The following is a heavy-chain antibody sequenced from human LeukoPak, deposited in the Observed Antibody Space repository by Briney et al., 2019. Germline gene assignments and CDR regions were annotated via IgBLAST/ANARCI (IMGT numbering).Heavy chain of an antibody. Sequence: GGSLRLSCAASGFTFSSYAMSWVRQAPGKGLEWVSAISGSGGSTYYADSVKGRFIISRDNSKNTLYLQMNSLRAEDTAVYYCAKDPAVYTSSWYVVYWGQGTLVTVSS. CDR2: ISGSGGST. V-gene: IGHV3-23*01. CDR3: AKDPAVYTSSWYVVY. CDR1: GFTFSSYA. D-gene: IGHD6-13*01. J-gene: IGHJ4*02.